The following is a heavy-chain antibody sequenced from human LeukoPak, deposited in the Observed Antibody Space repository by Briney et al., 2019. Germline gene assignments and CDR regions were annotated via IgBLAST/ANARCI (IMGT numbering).Heavy chain of an antibody. V-gene: IGHV4-59*12. D-gene: IGHD3-22*01. CDR2: IYYSGST. CDR1: GGSISGYY. Sequence: SETLSLTCTVSGGSISGYYWSWIRQPPGKGLECIGYIYYSGSTSYNPSLKSRVTISVDTSKNQFSLKLSSVTAADTAVYYCARVVSIVGRYYFDYWGQGTLVTVSS. J-gene: IGHJ4*02. CDR3: ARVVSIVGRYYFDY.